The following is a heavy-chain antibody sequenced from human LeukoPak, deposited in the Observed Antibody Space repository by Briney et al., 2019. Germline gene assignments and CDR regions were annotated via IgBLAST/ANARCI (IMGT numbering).Heavy chain of an antibody. CDR3: ARDCSSTSCYLGFFDY. J-gene: IGHJ4*02. CDR1: GYTFTSYG. Sequence: EASVTVSCKASGYTFTSYGISWVRQAPGQGLEWMGWISAYNGNTNYAQKLQGRVTMTTDTSTSTAYMELRSLRSDDTAVYYCARDCSSTSCYLGFFDYWGQGTLVTVSS. CDR2: ISAYNGNT. D-gene: IGHD2-2*01. V-gene: IGHV1-18*01.